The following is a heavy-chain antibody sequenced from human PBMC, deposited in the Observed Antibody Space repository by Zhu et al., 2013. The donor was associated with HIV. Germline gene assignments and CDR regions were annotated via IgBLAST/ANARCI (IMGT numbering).Heavy chain of an antibody. CDR1: GYTFTSYG. D-gene: IGHD4-17*01. CDR3: ASITVTSYS. V-gene: IGHV1-18*01. CDR2: ISGYNGDT. Sequence: QVQLVQSGTEVKKPGASVKVSCTASGYTFTSYGISWVRQAPGQGLEWMGWISGYNGDTTYAQKFQGRVTMTWDTSTRTVYMELSSLRYEDTAVFYCASITVTSYSWGQGTLVTVSS. J-gene: IGHJ4*02.